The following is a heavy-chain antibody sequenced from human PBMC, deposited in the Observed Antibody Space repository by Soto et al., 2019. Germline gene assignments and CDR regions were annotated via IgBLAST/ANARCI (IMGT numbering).Heavy chain of an antibody. CDR1: GFTFSSYS. Sequence: EVQLVESGGGLVKPGGSLRLSCAASGFTFSSYSMNWVRQAPGKGLEWVSSISSNSSYIYYADSVKGRFTISRDNAKNSLYLQMNSLRAEDTAVYYCARAGSSSWYETLFDYWGQGTLVTVSS. CDR3: ARAGSSSWYETLFDY. J-gene: IGHJ4*02. CDR2: ISSNSSYI. V-gene: IGHV3-21*01. D-gene: IGHD6-13*01.